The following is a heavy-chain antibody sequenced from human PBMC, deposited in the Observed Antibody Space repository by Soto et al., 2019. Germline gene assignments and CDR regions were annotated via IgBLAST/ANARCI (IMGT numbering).Heavy chain of an antibody. J-gene: IGHJ5*02. CDR3: ARGLRDIVVRVPAIWFDP. D-gene: IGHD2-15*01. V-gene: IGHV1-2*02. CDR2: INTNSGGT. Sequence: VQLVQSGAEVKKPGASVKVSCKASGFTFTGYFMHWVRQPPGQGLGWTGWINTNSGGTNYAQRFQGSVTMTRETSLSTANVELSSLRSDETAVYFCARGLRDIVVRVPAIWFDPWGQGTLVTVSS. CDR1: GFTFTGYF.